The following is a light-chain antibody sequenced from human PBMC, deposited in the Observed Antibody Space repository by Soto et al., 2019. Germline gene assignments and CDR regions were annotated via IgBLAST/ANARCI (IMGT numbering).Light chain of an antibody. CDR3: QQRSSWPIT. J-gene: IGKJ5*01. CDR1: QRISSN. CDR2: DAS. Sequence: IVLTQSPATLSVSPGERATLSCRASQRISSNLAWYQQKPGQAPRLLIYDASNRATGIPARFSGSGSGTDFTLTISSLEPEDFAVYYCQQRSSWPITFGQGTRLEIK. V-gene: IGKV3-11*01.